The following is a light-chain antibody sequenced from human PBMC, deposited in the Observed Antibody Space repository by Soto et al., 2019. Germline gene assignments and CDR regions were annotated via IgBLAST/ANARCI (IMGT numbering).Light chain of an antibody. V-gene: IGKV1-39*01. Sequence: DIQMTHPPSSLSPSVGDRVPITCRASQHISSYLTWYQQKQGKAHTLLIYAASSLQSGVPSRFSGSGSGTDLTITISSLQPEDVATYYCQQRYSTPWTFGQGTKVDIK. CDR3: QQRYSTPWT. CDR2: AAS. CDR1: QHISSY. J-gene: IGKJ1*01.